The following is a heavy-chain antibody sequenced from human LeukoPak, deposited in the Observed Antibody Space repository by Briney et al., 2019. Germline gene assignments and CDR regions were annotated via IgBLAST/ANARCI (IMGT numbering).Heavy chain of an antibody. CDR1: GGSISSYY. J-gene: IGHJ4*02. CDR3: ARQTGVWFGEMGYFDY. V-gene: IGHV4-4*07. CDR2: IYTSGST. D-gene: IGHD3-10*01. Sequence: PSETLSLTCTVSGGSISSYYWSWIRQPAGKGLEWIGRIYTSGSTNYNPSLKSRVTISVDTSKNQFSLKLSSVTAADTAVYYCARQTGVWFGEMGYFDYWGQGTLVTVSS.